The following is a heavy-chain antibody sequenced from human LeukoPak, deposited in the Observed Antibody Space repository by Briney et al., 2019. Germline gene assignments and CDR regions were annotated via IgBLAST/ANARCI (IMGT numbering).Heavy chain of an antibody. CDR3: ATGLSGYNQGGYFDY. J-gene: IGHJ4*02. Sequence: ASVKVSCKASGYTFTNYAIHWVRQAPGQRLEWMGWFNSDKGNTEYSQKFQGRVTITADESTSTAYMELSSLRSEDTAVYYCATGLSGYNQGGYFDYWGQGTLVTVSS. CDR1: GYTFTNYA. V-gene: IGHV1-3*01. D-gene: IGHD5-18*01. CDR2: FNSDKGNT.